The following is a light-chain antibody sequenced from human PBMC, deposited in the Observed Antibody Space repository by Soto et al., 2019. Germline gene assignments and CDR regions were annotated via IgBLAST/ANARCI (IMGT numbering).Light chain of an antibody. CDR3: QQYYSAPWT. J-gene: IGKJ1*01. CDR1: QSVLYSSTSKNY. CDR2: WAS. V-gene: IGKV4-1*01. Sequence: DIVMTQSPDSLAVSLGERATINCKSSQSVLYSSTSKNYVAWYQQKKGQPPKLLIYWASARESGVPARFSGSGSGTDFTLTISSLQAGDVAVYYCQQYYSAPWTFGQGTKVEIK.